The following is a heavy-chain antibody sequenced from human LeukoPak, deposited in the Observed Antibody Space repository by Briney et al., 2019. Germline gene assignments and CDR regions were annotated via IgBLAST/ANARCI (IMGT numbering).Heavy chain of an antibody. D-gene: IGHD4-17*01. V-gene: IGHV3-74*01. J-gene: IGHJ3*02. Sequence: GGXXRLSCAASGFTFSSYWMHWVRQAPGKGLVWVSRINSDGSSTSYADSVKGRFTISRDNAKNTLYLQMNSLRAEDTAVYYCARDTYGDYDAFDIWGQGTMVTVSS. CDR1: GFTFSSYW. CDR3: ARDTYGDYDAFDI. CDR2: INSDGSST.